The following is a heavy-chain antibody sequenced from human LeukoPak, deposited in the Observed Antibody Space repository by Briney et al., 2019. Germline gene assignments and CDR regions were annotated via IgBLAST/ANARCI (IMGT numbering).Heavy chain of an antibody. V-gene: IGHV4-30-2*01. CDR1: GGSISSGGYS. Sequence: SETLSLTCAVSGGSISSGGYSWSWIRQPPGKGLEWIGYIYHSGSTYYNPSLKSRVTISVDRSKNQFSLKLSSVTAADTAVYYCARSTMVRGAIYGMDVWGQGTTVTVSS. CDR2: IYHSGST. D-gene: IGHD3-10*01. CDR3: ARSTMVRGAIYGMDV. J-gene: IGHJ6*02.